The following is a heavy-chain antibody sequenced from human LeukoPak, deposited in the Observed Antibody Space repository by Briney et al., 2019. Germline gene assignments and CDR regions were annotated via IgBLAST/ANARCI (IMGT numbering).Heavy chain of an antibody. V-gene: IGHV1-18*01. CDR1: GYTFTRYG. D-gene: IGHD6-19*01. CDR3: ARDPTAVAGTLFDY. CDR2: ISGSNGNT. J-gene: IGHJ4*02. Sequence: ASVKVSCKASGYTFTRYGMSWVRQAPGQGLEWMGWISGSNGNTNYAQKFQGRVTMTRDTSISTAYMELSRLRSDDTAVYYCARDPTAVAGTLFDYWGQGTLVTVSS.